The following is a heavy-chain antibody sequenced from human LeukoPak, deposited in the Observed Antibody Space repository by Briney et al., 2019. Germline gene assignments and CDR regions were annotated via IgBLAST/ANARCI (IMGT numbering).Heavy chain of an antibody. J-gene: IGHJ2*01. Sequence: GGSLRLSCAASGFTFSAYNMNWVRQAPGKGLEWVASISSISTYIWYADSVKGRFITSRDNTKKSLYLEMNSLRAEDTAMYYCARDFWSGDSLVWYFDLWGRGTLVTVSS. CDR1: GFTFSAYN. V-gene: IGHV3-21*01. D-gene: IGHD3-3*01. CDR3: ARDFWSGDSLVWYFDL. CDR2: ISSISTYI.